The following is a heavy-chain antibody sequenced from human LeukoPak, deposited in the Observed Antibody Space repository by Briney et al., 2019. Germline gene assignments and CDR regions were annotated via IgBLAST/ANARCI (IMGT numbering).Heavy chain of an antibody. D-gene: IGHD6-13*01. CDR2: IYTSGST. Sequence: SETLSLTCPVPGGSISSYYWSWIRQPARKGPEWIGRIYTSGSTNYNPSLKSRVTMSVDTSKNQFSLKLSSVTAADTAVYYCAREGPNLYSSSWAPIPHYYYYGMDVWGQGTTVTVSS. V-gene: IGHV4-4*07. CDR3: AREGPNLYSSSWAPIPHYYYYGMDV. CDR1: GGSISSYY. J-gene: IGHJ6*02.